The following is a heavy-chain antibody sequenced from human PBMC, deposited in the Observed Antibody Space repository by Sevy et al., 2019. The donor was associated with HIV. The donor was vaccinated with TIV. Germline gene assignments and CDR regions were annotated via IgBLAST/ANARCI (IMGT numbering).Heavy chain of an antibody. Sequence: GGSLRLSCAASGFTVSSNYMSWVRQAPGKGLEWVSVIYSGGSTYYADSVKGRFTISRDNSKNTLYLQMNSLRAEDTAGYYCAREEWRYCSGGSCSEYFQHWGRAPWSPSPQ. D-gene: IGHD2-15*01. J-gene: IGHJ1*01. CDR3: AREEWRYCSGGSCSEYFQH. CDR1: GFTVSSNY. V-gene: IGHV3-53*01. CDR2: IYSGGST.